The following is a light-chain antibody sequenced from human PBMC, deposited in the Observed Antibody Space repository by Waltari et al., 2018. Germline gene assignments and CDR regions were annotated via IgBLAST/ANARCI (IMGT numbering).Light chain of an antibody. Sequence: SYELTQPPSVSVSPGQTASITCSGDKLGEKYACWYQQKPGQSPVLVIYQDSKRPSGIPERFSGSNSGNTATLTVSGTQAMDEADYYCQAWDSSNHVVFGGGTALTVL. J-gene: IGLJ2*01. CDR3: QAWDSSNHVV. V-gene: IGLV3-1*01. CDR2: QDS. CDR1: KLGEKY.